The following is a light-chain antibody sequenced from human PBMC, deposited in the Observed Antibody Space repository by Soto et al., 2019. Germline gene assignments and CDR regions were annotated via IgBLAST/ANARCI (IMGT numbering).Light chain of an antibody. CDR3: QQRSIWPRL. CDR2: DAS. V-gene: IGKV3-11*01. CDR1: QSVTTY. Sequence: EIVLTQSPATLSLSPGERATLSCRASQSVTTYLAWYQQKPGQAPRLLIYDASKRATGVPARFSGSGSGTDFTLTISSLESEDFAVYYCQQRSIWPRLFGGGTKVEIK. J-gene: IGKJ4*01.